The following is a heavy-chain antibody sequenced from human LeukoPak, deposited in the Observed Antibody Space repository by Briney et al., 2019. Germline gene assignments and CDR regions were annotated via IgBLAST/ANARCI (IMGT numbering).Heavy chain of an antibody. J-gene: IGHJ4*02. CDR2: IYYSGST. CDR3: ARGGHGYSRN. CDR1: GGSISSSSYY. Sequence: SETLSLTCTVSGGSISSSSYYWGWIRQPPGKGLEWIGSIYYSGSTYYNPSLKSRVTISVDTSKNQFSLKLSSVTAADTAVYYCARGGHGYSRNWGQGTLVTVSS. D-gene: IGHD5-18*01. V-gene: IGHV4-39*01.